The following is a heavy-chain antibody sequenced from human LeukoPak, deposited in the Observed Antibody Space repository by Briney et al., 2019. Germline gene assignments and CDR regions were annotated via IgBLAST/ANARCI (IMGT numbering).Heavy chain of an antibody. CDR3: ARDHGAAHYYYYGMDV. CDR1: GFMFNAYA. V-gene: IGHV3-23*01. J-gene: IGHJ6*02. CDR2: ISDSGGST. Sequence: PGGSLRLSWVGSGFMFNAYAMTWVRQAPGKGLEWFSAISDSGGSTHYADSVKGRFTFSRDNFKKTLYLQMNSLRAEDTAVYYCARDHGAAHYYYYGMDVWGQGTTVTVSS. D-gene: IGHD6-13*01.